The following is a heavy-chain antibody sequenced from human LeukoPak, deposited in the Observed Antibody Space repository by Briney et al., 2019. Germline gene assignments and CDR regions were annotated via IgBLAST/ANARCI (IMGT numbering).Heavy chain of an antibody. CDR1: GFTFAGYG. CDR2: ISDSGGTT. J-gene: IGHJ3*02. CDR3: AREDPGPFDAFDT. V-gene: IGHV3-23*01. Sequence: PGGSLRLSCAASGFTFAGYGMSWVRQAPGKGLEWASGISDSGGTTYYADSVKGRFTISRDNSKNTLYLQMNSLRAEDTATYYCAREDPGPFDAFDTWGQGAKVTVSS.